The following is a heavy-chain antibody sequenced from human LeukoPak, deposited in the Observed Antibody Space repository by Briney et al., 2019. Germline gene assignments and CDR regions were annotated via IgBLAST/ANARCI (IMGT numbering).Heavy chain of an antibody. J-gene: IGHJ4*02. V-gene: IGHV4-39*07. CDR2: IYYSGNL. CDR3: ARDSGSRLPDY. Sequence: PSETLSLTCDVSGDSIGSGAFYWGWVRQSPERGLEWIGSIYYSGNLYNNPSLKSRVTISVDTSKNQFSLKLSSVTAADTAVYYCARDSGSRLPDYWGQGTLVTVSS. CDR1: GDSIGSGAFY. D-gene: IGHD6-25*01.